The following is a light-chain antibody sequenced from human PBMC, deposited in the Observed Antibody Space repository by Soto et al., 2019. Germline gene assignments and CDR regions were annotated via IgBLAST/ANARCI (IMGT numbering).Light chain of an antibody. Sequence: EIVMTQSPATLSVSPGERATLSCRASQSVSSNLAWYQQKPGQAPRLLIYGASTRSTGIPARFSGSGSGTEFTLTISSLQYEDFAVYYCQQYNNWPPGTFGQRTKMEIK. CDR1: QSVSSN. CDR2: GAS. J-gene: IGKJ2*02. CDR3: QQYNNWPPGT. V-gene: IGKV3-15*01.